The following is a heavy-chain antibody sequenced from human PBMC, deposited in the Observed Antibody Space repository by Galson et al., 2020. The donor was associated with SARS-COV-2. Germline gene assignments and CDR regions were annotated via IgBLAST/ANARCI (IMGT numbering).Heavy chain of an antibody. CDR3: ARFGDYGDYELPLDY. V-gene: IGHV5-51*01. J-gene: IGHJ4*02. D-gene: IGHD4-17*01. Sequence: KIGESLKISCNGSGYSFTSYWIGWVRQMPGKGLEWMGIIYPGDSDTRYSPSFQGQVPISADKSISPAYRQWSSLKAADPAMYYCARFGDYGDYELPLDYWGQGTLVTVSS. CDR2: IYPGDSDT. CDR1: GYSFTSYW.